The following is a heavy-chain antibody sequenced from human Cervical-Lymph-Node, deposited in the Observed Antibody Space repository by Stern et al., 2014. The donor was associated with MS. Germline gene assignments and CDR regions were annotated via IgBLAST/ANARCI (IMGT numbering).Heavy chain of an antibody. CDR3: ARKGTYGLDY. J-gene: IGHJ4*02. V-gene: IGHV5-51*01. D-gene: IGHD3-10*01. CDR1: GYNFASYW. Sequence: EVQLVESGAEVKKPGESLKISCKGSGYNFASYWIGWVRQVPGKGLEWMGIIYPDDSDARYTPSVQGQVTMSADKSIGTAYLQWSSLKASDTAFYFCARKGTYGLDYWGQGALVTVSS. CDR2: IYPDDSDA.